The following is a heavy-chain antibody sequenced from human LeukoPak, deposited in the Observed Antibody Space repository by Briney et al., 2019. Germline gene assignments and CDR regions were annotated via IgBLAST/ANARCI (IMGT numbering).Heavy chain of an antibody. CDR2: ISFDGSGQ. J-gene: IGHJ4*02. CDR1: GFTFTAYG. Sequence: GGSLRLSCAASGFTFTAYGMHWVRQAPGKGLEWLAVISFDGSGQYYADSVKGRFTISRDDSKNMLYLQMDSLRAEDTAVYYCAPGGARSRYYFEYWGQGTLVTVSS. V-gene: IGHV3-30*03. CDR3: APGGARSRYYFEY. D-gene: IGHD1-1*01.